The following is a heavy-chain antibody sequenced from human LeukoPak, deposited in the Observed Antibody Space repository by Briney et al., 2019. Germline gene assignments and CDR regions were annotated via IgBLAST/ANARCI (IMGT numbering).Heavy chain of an antibody. Sequence: ASVTVSCKASGYTFTSCGISWVRQAPGQGLEWMGWISAYNGNTNYAQKLQGRVTMTTDTSTSTAYMELRSLRSDDTAVYYCARGPIYDYVWGSDRYPPDYWGQGTLVTVSS. CDR2: ISAYNGNT. J-gene: IGHJ4*02. D-gene: IGHD3-16*02. CDR1: GYTFTSCG. V-gene: IGHV1-18*01. CDR3: ARGPIYDYVWGSDRYPPDY.